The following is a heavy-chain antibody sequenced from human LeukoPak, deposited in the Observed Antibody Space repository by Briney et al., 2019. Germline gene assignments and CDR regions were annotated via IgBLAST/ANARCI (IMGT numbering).Heavy chain of an antibody. CDR3: ARGGGMGHYYYYMDV. CDR1: DDSITMYY. Sequence: PSETLSLTCSVSDDSITMYYWGWIRQPPGKGLEWIGEIHHSGGTNYNTSLKSRLTISVDKSKDQFSLTLSSVTAADTAVYSCARGGGMGHYYYYMDVWGKGTTVTISS. CDR2: IHHSGGT. D-gene: IGHD5-24*01. J-gene: IGHJ6*03. V-gene: IGHV4-59*01.